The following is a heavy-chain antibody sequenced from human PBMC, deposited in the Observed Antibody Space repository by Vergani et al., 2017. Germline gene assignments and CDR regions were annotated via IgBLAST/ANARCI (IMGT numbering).Heavy chain of an antibody. CDR3: VRDQVTMLRRSDALDI. D-gene: IGHD3-10*01. CDR2: IRSKAYGQAT. V-gene: IGHV3-49*03. CDR1: GFTFGYYA. J-gene: IGHJ3*02. Sequence: EVDLVESGGGLAQPGGSLRLSCTASGFTFGYYAMDWFRQAPGQGLEWVGGIRSKAYGQATIYAASVKGRFTISTDDSKSIAYLQMNNLQTEDTAMYYCVRDQVTMLRRSDALDIWGQGKMVTVSS.